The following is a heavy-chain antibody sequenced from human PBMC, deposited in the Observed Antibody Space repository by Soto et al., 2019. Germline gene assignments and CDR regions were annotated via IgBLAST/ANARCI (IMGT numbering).Heavy chain of an antibody. CDR1: GGSFSGYY. CDR2: INHSGST. J-gene: IGHJ4*02. CDR3: ARGRGSGWLTRHIDY. V-gene: IGHV4-34*01. Sequence: QVQLQQWGAGLLKPSETLSLTCAVYGGSFSGYYWSWIRQPPGKGLEWIGEINHSGSTNYNPSLKLRVTISVDTSKNQFSLKLGSVTAADTAVYYCARGRGSGWLTRHIDYWGQGTLVTVSS. D-gene: IGHD3-10*01.